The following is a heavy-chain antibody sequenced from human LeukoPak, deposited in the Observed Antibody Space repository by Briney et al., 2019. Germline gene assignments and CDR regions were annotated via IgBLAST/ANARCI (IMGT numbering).Heavy chain of an antibody. D-gene: IGHD5-24*01. Sequence: SETLSLTCTVSGGSTSSYYWSWIRQPPGKGLEWIGYIYYSGSTNYNPSLKSRVTISVDTSKNQFSLKLNSVTAADTVVYYCARGLLDGYTHPAAFDIWGQGTMVTVSS. CDR2: IYYSGST. J-gene: IGHJ3*02. CDR3: ARGLLDGYTHPAAFDI. CDR1: GGSTSSYY. V-gene: IGHV4-59*01.